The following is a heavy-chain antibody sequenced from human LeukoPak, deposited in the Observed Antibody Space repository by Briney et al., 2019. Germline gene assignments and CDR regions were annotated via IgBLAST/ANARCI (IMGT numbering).Heavy chain of an antibody. Sequence: PGGSLRLSCAASGFTFSNAWMSWVRQAPGKGLEWVGRIKNKTDGGTTDYAAPVKGRFTISRDDSKNTLYLQMNSLKTEDTAVYYCGGGFWELEQIDYFDYWGQGALVTVSS. CDR1: GFTFSNAW. V-gene: IGHV3-15*01. CDR2: IKNKTDGGTT. J-gene: IGHJ4*02. D-gene: IGHD1/OR15-1a*01. CDR3: GGGFWELEQIDYFDY.